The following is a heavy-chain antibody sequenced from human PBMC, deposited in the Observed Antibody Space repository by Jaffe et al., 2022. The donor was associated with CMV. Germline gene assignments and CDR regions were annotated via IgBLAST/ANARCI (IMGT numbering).Heavy chain of an antibody. CDR2: ISSSSSYI. J-gene: IGHJ4*02. D-gene: IGHD4-17*01. CDR1: GFTFSSYS. Sequence: EVQLVESGGGLVKPGGSLRLSCAASGFTFSSYSMNWVRQAPGKGLEWVSSISSSSSYIYYADSVKGRFTISRDNAKNSLYLQMNSLRAEDTAVYYCARDLRSYGGNPSGGYWGQGTLVTVSS. V-gene: IGHV3-21*01. CDR3: ARDLRSYGGNPSGGY.